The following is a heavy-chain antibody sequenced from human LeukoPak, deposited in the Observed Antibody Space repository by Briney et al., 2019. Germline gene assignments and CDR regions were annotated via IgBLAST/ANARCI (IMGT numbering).Heavy chain of an antibody. J-gene: IGHJ5*02. CDR1: GGSISSYY. V-gene: IGHV4-4*07. CDR3: ARDGLSMVRGVTYNWFDP. CDR2: IYTSGST. D-gene: IGHD3-10*01. Sequence: PSETLSLTCTVSGGSISSYYWSWIRQPAGKGLEWIGRIYTSGSTNYNPSLKSRVTMSVDTSKNQFSLKLSSVTAADTAVYYCARDGLSMVRGVTYNWFDPWGQGTLVTVSS.